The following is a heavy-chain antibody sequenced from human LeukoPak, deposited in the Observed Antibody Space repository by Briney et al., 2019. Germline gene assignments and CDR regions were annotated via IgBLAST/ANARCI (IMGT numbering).Heavy chain of an antibody. V-gene: IGHV4-61*02. CDR1: GGSISSGSYY. CDR2: IYTSGST. J-gene: IGHJ3*02. D-gene: IGHD3-10*01. Sequence: PSETLSLTCTVSGGSISSGSYYWSWIRQPAGTGLEWIGRIYTSGSTNYNPSLKSRVTISVDTSKNQFSLKLSSVTAADTAVYYCARDPVRRDAFDIWGQGTMVTVSS. CDR3: ARDPVRRDAFDI.